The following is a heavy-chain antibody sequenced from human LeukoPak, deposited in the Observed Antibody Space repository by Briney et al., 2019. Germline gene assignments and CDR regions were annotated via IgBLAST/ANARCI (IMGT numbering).Heavy chain of an antibody. CDR2: ISAYNGNT. V-gene: IGHV1-18*01. CDR1: GYTFTNYG. Sequence: ASVKVSCKASGYTFTNYGISWVRQAPGQGLEWMGWISAYNGNTNYAQKVQGRVTMTRDTSISTAYMELSRLRSDDTAVYYCASRLAQGYWGQGTLVTVSS. CDR3: ASRLAQGY. J-gene: IGHJ4*02. D-gene: IGHD6-6*01.